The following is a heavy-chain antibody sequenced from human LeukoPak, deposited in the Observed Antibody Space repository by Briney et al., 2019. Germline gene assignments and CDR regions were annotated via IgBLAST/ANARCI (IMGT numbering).Heavy chain of an antibody. V-gene: IGHV3-66*01. D-gene: IGHD5-18*01. CDR3: AREGYSYGYDAFDI. J-gene: IGHJ3*02. Sequence: GGSLRLSCAASGFTLSSNYMSWVRQAPGKGLEWVSVIYSGGSTYYADSVNGRFTISRDNSKNTLYLQMNSLRAEDTAVYYCAREGYSYGYDAFDIWGQGTMVTVSS. CDR2: IYSGGST. CDR1: GFTLSSNY.